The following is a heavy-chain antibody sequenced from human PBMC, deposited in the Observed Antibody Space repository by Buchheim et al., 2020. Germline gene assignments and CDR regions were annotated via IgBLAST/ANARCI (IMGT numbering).Heavy chain of an antibody. Sequence: QVQLVESGGGLVKPGGSLRLSCAASGFTFSDYYMSWIRQAPGKGLEWVSYISSSSSYTNYADSVKGRFTISRDNAKNSLYLQSNSLRAEDTAVYYCARDLYYYDSSGYRDYNYGMDVWGQGTTFTVSS. CDR2: ISSSSSYT. CDR1: GFTFSDYY. D-gene: IGHD3-22*01. CDR3: ARDLYYYDSSGYRDYNYGMDV. J-gene: IGHJ6*02. V-gene: IGHV3-11*06.